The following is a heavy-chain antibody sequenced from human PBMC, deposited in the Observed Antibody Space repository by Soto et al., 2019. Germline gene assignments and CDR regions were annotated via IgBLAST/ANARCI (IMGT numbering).Heavy chain of an antibody. Sequence: SETLSLTCAVSGGSISSGGYSWSWIRQPPGKGLEWIGYIYHSGSTYYNPSLKSRVTISVDRSKNQFSMKLSSVTAADTAVYYCARGVTLVRGVIHTPYFDYWGQGALVTVSS. D-gene: IGHD3-10*01. V-gene: IGHV4-30-2*01. CDR3: ARGVTLVRGVIHTPYFDY. J-gene: IGHJ4*02. CDR1: GGSISSGGYS. CDR2: IYHSGST.